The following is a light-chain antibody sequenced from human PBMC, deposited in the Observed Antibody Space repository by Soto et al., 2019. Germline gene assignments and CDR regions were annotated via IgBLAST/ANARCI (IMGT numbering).Light chain of an antibody. CDR3: QHYNSYSEA. V-gene: IGKV3-20*01. CDR2: DAS. J-gene: IGKJ1*01. CDR1: QSVSSSY. Sequence: IVWAQSPGTLSLSPGGRAALSCRASQSVSSSYLAWYQQKPGQAPRLLIYDASNRATGIPARFSGSGSGTEFTLTISSLQPDDFATYYCQHYNSYSEAFGQGTKVDIK.